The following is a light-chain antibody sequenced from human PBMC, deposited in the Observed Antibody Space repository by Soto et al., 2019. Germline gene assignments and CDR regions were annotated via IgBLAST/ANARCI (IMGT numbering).Light chain of an antibody. CDR2: GNN. Sequence: QSVLTLPPSASGTPGQRVIISCSGSGSSIGTNTVNWYRQLPGTAPKLLIYGNNQRPSGVPDRFSGSKSGTSASLAISGLQSEDEADYYCAAWDGSLNNVLFGGGTKVTVL. CDR3: AAWDGSLNNVL. V-gene: IGLV1-44*01. CDR1: GSSIGTNT. J-gene: IGLJ2*01.